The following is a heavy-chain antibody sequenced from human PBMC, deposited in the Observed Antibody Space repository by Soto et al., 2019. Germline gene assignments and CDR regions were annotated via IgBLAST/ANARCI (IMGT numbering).Heavy chain of an antibody. J-gene: IGHJ4*02. CDR3: GTCSGGSCYGYGPFDY. Sequence: GESLKISCKGSGYSFTSYWIGWVRQMPGKGLEWMGIIYPGDSDTRYSPSFQGQVTISADKSISTAYLQWSSLKASDTAMYYFGTCSGGSCYGYGPFDYWGQGTLVTVSS. D-gene: IGHD2-15*01. V-gene: IGHV5-51*01. CDR1: GYSFTSYW. CDR2: IYPGDSDT.